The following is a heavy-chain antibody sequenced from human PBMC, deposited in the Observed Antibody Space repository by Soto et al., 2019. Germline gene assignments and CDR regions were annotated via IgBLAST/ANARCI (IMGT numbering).Heavy chain of an antibody. D-gene: IGHD2-2*02. Sequence: GESLKISCTGSGYSFTNYWIGWVRQMPGKGLEWMGIIYPGDSNTRYSPSFQGQVTISADKSISTAYLQWSSLKASDTAMYFCARQGYCSNTACYTVDYWGQGTLVTVSS. J-gene: IGHJ4*02. CDR3: ARQGYCSNTACYTVDY. V-gene: IGHV5-51*01. CDR1: GYSFTNYW. CDR2: IYPGDSNT.